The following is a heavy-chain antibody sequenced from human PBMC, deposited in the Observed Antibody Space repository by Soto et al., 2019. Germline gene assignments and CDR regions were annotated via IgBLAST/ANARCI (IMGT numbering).Heavy chain of an antibody. CDR3: ARGGVGWQHLVVIHPVIFDP. CDR1: GGSISSGGYY. Sequence: QVQLQESGPGLVKPSQTLSLTCTVSGGSISSGGYYWSWIRQHPGKGLEWIGYIYYSGSTYYNPSLKSRVTISVDTSKNQFSLKLSSVTAADTAVYYCARGGVGWQHLVVIHPVIFDPWGQGTLVTVSS. CDR2: IYYSGST. J-gene: IGHJ5*02. D-gene: IGHD6-13*01. V-gene: IGHV4-31*03.